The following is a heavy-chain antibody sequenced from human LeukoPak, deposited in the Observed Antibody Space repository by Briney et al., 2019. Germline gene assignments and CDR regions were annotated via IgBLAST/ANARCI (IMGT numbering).Heavy chain of an antibody. V-gene: IGHV1-2*06. CDR3: AREYDSSGYYWAY. CDR2: INPNSGGT. CDR1: GYTFTGYY. J-gene: IGHJ4*02. D-gene: IGHD3-22*01. Sequence: ASVKVSCKASGYTFTGYYMHWVRQAPGQGLEWMGRINPNSGGTNYAQKFQGRVTMTRDTSISTAYVELSRLRSDDTAVYYCAREYDSSGYYWAYWGQGTLVTVSS.